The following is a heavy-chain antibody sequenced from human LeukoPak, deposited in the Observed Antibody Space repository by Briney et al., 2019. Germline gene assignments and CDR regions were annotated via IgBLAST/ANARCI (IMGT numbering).Heavy chain of an antibody. D-gene: IGHD3-16*01. CDR3: AIRDGGHFDY. V-gene: IGHV3-30*03. CDR1: GFTFSSYG. CDR2: ISYDGSNK. Sequence: GGSLRLSCAASGFTFSSYGMHLVRQAPGKGLEGVAVISYDGSNKYYADSVKGRFTISRDNSKNTLYLQMNSLRAEDTAVYYCAIRDGGHFDYWGQGTLVTVSS. J-gene: IGHJ4*02.